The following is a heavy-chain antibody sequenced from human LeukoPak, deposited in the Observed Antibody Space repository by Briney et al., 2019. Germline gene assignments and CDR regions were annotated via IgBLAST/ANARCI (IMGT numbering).Heavy chain of an antibody. CDR1: GGSISNYY. CDR3: ARHSYYYDSSGYYYFDY. CDR2: IYFSGST. V-gene: IGHV4-59*08. J-gene: IGHJ4*02. D-gene: IGHD3-22*01. Sequence: SETLSLTCTVPGGSISNYYWSWLREPPGEGLEWIGYIYFSGSTNYNPSLKSRVTISVDTSKNQFSLKLFSVTAADTAVYYCARHSYYYDSSGYYYFDYWGQGTLVTVSS.